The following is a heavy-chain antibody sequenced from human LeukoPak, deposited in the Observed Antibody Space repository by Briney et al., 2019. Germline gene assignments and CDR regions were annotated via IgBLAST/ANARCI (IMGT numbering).Heavy chain of an antibody. D-gene: IGHD3-10*01. CDR3: ARDGGKKVRGVNYYYMDV. CDR2: INPNSGGT. V-gene: IGHV1-2*06. J-gene: IGHJ6*03. CDR1: GYTFSGYY. Sequence: ASVKVSCKASGYTFSGYYMHWVRHAPGQGVEWMGRINPNSGGTNYAQKFQGRVTMTRDTSIGTAYMELSSLTSDDTAVYYCARDGGKKVRGVNYYYMDVWGKGTTVTVSS.